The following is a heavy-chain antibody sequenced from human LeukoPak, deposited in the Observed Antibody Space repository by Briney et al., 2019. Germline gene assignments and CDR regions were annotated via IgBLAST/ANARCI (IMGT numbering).Heavy chain of an antibody. D-gene: IGHD4-17*01. V-gene: IGHV1-46*01. CDR2: INLSGGST. J-gene: IGHJ5*02. CDR3: ARDSTVTTFRGCVDP. CDR1: GYTFSNYY. Sequence: ASVKVSCKASGYTFSNYYVHWVRQAPGQGLEWMGVINLSGGSTNYAQKFQCRVTMTRDTSTSPVYMEMSSLRSEDTAVYYCARDSTVTTFRGCVDPWGQGTLVTVSS.